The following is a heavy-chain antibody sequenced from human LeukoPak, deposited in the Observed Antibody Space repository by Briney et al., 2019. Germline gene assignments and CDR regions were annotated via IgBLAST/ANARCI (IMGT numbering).Heavy chain of an antibody. CDR3: ARYYYDSSGYYYIHSYYFDY. D-gene: IGHD3-22*01. CDR1: GGSFSGYY. J-gene: IGHJ4*02. V-gene: IGHV4-34*01. Sequence: SETLSLTCAVYGGSFSGYYWSWIRQPPGKGLEWIGEINHSGSTNYNPSLKSRVTISVDKSKNQFSLKLSSVTAADTAVYYCARYYYDSSGYYYIHSYYFDYWGQGTLVTVSS. CDR2: INHSGST.